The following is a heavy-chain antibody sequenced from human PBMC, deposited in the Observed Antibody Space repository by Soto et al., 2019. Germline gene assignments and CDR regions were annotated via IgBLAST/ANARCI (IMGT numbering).Heavy chain of an antibody. CDR2: IYPGDSDT. J-gene: IGHJ4*02. D-gene: IGHD3-22*01. CDR3: ARQDYYDSRPFDY. V-gene: IGHV5-51*01. CDR1: GDSFTRYW. Sequence: PWESLKISCKSSGDSFTRYWIGWVRQMPGKGLEWMGIIYPGDSDTRYSPSFQGQVTISADKSISTAYLQWSSLKASDTAMYYCARQDYYDSRPFDYWGQGTLVTVSS.